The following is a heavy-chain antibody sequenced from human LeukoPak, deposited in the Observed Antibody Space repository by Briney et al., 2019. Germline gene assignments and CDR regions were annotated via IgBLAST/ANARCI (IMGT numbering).Heavy chain of an antibody. CDR2: ISGSGGST. J-gene: IGHJ3*02. D-gene: IGHD3-3*01. CDR1: GFTFSSYA. CDR3: AKGGAGLDYDFWGGYSYAFDI. V-gene: IGHV3-23*01. Sequence: PGGSLRLSCAASGFTFSSYAMSWVRQAPGKGLEWVSAISGSGGSTYYADSVKGRFTISRANSKNTLYLQMNSLRAHATAVHYCAKGGAGLDYDFWGGYSYAFDIWGQGTMVTVSS.